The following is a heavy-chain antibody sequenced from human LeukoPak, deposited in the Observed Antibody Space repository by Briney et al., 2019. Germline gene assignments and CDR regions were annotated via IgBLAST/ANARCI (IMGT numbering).Heavy chain of an antibody. Sequence: SETLSLTCTVSGGSIYTSDYYWAWLRQPPGKELEWIGSLFYSGNMYYNPSLKSRVTISVDTSKNQFSLKLSSVTTADTAVYYCARGRSAYYDILTGYYYWGQGTLVTVSS. CDR3: ARGRSAYYDILTGYYY. D-gene: IGHD3-9*01. CDR1: GGSIYTSDYY. CDR2: LFYSGNM. J-gene: IGHJ4*02. V-gene: IGHV4-39*07.